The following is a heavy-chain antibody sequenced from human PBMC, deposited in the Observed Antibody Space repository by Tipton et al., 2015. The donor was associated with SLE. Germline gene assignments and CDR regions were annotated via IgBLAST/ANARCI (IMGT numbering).Heavy chain of an antibody. D-gene: IGHD3-3*01. J-gene: IGHJ4*02. CDR1: GGSMSTYY. CDR2: FYYSGST. V-gene: IGHV4-59*08. CDR3: ARWPLFGVVTRSFDY. Sequence: LRLSCTVSGGSMSTYYWNWIRQFPGKGLEWIGYFYYSGSTSYNPSLKSRVTISLDKSKNQFSLKLSFVTAADTAVYYCARWPLFGVVTRSFDYWGQGTLVTVSS.